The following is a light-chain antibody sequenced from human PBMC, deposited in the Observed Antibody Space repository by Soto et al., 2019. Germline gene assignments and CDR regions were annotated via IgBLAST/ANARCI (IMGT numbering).Light chain of an antibody. J-gene: IGKJ5*01. CDR3: QQSYSTPT. Sequence: DIQRSQSPSSMSASVGDRVTITCQASQDISKYVNWYQQKPGKAPKLLIYAASSLQSGVPSRFSGSGSGTDFTLTISSMKPEDFATDDCQQSYSTPTFCQGTRLEIK. CDR1: QDISKY. V-gene: IGKV1-39*01. CDR2: AAS.